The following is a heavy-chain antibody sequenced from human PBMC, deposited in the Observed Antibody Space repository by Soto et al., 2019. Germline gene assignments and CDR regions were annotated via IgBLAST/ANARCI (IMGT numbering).Heavy chain of an antibody. J-gene: IGHJ6*02. Sequence: XGSLRLSFSAAGFTFSSYWMSWVRQAPGKGLEWVANIKQDGSEKYYVDSVKGRFTISRDNAKNSLYLQMNSLRAEDTAVYYCARDRSLLSGYYDGMAVWGQETKVTV. D-gene: IGHD3-22*01. CDR2: IKQDGSEK. V-gene: IGHV3-7*03. CDR3: ARDRSLLSGYYDGMAV. CDR1: GFTFSSYW.